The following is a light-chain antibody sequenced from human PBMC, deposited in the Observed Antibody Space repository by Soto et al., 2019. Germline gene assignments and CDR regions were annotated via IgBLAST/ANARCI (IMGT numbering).Light chain of an antibody. CDR3: QSYDSSIYVV. V-gene: IGLV6-57*04. Sequence: NFMLTQPHSVSESPGKTVTISCTRSSGSIASNYVQWYQQRPGSAPTTVIYEDNQRPSGVPDRFSGPIDSSSNSASLTISGLKTEDEADYYCQSYDSSIYVVFGGGTKLTVL. CDR2: EDN. CDR1: SGSIASNY. J-gene: IGLJ2*01.